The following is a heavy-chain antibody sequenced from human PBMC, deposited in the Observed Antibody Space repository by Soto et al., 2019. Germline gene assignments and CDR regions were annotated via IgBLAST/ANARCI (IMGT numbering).Heavy chain of an antibody. CDR1: GGSIRTYY. CDR2: IHYSGVT. Sequence: SETLSLTCSVSGGSIRTYYWNWIRQPPGGGLEWIAYIHYSGVTNYSPSLRGRVSISIDRSNNEFSLRVSSVTAADTAVYYCARDRAEGSSSTPAGGMDVWGPGTTVTVSS. V-gene: IGHV4-59*01. J-gene: IGHJ6*02. CDR3: ARDRAEGSSSTPAGGMDV. D-gene: IGHD6-6*01.